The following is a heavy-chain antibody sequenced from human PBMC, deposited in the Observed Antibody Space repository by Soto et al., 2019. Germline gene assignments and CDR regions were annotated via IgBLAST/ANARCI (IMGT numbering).Heavy chain of an antibody. Sequence: QVQLQESGPGLVKPSGTLSLTCAVSGGSISSSNWWSWVRQPPGKGLEWIGEIYHSGSTNYNPSRNSRVTRAGEKSNNQFSRKLSSVTAADTAVYYCAREGRIQLWDRGLFVYWGQGTLVTVSS. CDR3: AREGRIQLWDRGLFVY. CDR1: GGSISSSNW. D-gene: IGHD5-18*01. CDR2: IYHSGST. V-gene: IGHV4-4*02. J-gene: IGHJ4*02.